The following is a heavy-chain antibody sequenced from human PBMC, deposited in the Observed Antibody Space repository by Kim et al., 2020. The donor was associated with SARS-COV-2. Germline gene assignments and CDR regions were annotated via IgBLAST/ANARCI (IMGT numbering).Heavy chain of an antibody. CDR2: ISFGGTYI. D-gene: IGHD1-1*01. CDR1: RFTFPTYH. Sequence: GGSLRLSCAASRFTFPTYHMHWVRQAPGKGLEWVASISFGGTYIYYADSVRGRFTISRDNAKDSLSLQMNSLRAEDTGVYYCARFDGNGRERWGQGATV. J-gene: IGHJ6*01. V-gene: IGHV3-21*01. CDR3: ARFDGNGRER.